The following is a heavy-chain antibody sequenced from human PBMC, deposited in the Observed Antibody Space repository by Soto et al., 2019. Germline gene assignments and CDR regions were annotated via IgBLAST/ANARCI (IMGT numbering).Heavy chain of an antibody. V-gene: IGHV1-69*13. J-gene: IGHJ6*02. CDR1: GGTFSSYA. CDR3: ARAGGSSTSCCRPGHYYYGMDV. D-gene: IGHD2-2*01. CDR2: IIPIFGTA. Sequence: ASVKVSCKASGGTFSSYAISWVRQAPGQGLEWMGGIIPIFGTANYAQKFQGRVTITADESTSTAYMELSSLRSEDTAVYYCARAGGSSTSCCRPGHYYYGMDVWGQGNTVTVS.